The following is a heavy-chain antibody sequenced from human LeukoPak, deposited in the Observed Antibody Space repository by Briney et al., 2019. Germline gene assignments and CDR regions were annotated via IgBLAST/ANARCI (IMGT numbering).Heavy chain of an antibody. V-gene: IGHV3-53*04. Sequence: GGSLRLSCAASGFTVSSHDMSWVRQAPGKGLEWVSVIYMGGNTFYADSVKGRFTISRHTSKNTLYLQMSSLRAEDTAVYYCARVGDEVAYTRGYLDNWGQGTLVTVSS. CDR2: IYMGGNT. J-gene: IGHJ4*02. D-gene: IGHD3-16*01. CDR1: GFTVSSHD. CDR3: ARVGDEVAYTRGYLDN.